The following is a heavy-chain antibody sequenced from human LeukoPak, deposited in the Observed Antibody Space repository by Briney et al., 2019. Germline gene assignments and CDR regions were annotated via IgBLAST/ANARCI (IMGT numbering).Heavy chain of an antibody. J-gene: IGHJ6*02. CDR1: GYTFTSYG. Sequence: SVKVSCEASGYTFTSYGISWVRQAPGQGLEWMGWISAYNGNTNYAQKLQGRVTMTTDTSTSTAYMELRSLRSDDTAVYYCARDLAIYCSGGSCYPTYYYYGMDVWGQGTTVTVSS. V-gene: IGHV1-18*01. D-gene: IGHD2-15*01. CDR2: ISAYNGNT. CDR3: ARDLAIYCSGGSCYPTYYYYGMDV.